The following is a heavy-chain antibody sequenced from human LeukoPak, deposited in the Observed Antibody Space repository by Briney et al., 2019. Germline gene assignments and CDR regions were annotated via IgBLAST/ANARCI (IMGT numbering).Heavy chain of an antibody. CDR2: MNPNSGNT. D-gene: IGHD1-7*01. V-gene: IGHV1-8*03. Sequence: ASVKVSCKASGYTFTSYDINWVRQATGQGLEWMGWMNPNSGNTGYAQKFQGRVTITGNTSISTAYMELSSLRSEDTAVYYCARDRSPRRNYAIYMDVWGKGTTVTVSS. J-gene: IGHJ6*03. CDR1: GYTFTSYD. CDR3: ARDRSPRRNYAIYMDV.